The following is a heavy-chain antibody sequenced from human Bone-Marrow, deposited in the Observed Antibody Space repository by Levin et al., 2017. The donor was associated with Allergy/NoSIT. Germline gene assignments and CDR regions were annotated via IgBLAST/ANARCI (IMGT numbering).Heavy chain of an antibody. Sequence: KAGGSLRLSCKGSGSSFTSYWIGWVRQMPGKGLEWMGIIYPGDADTRYSPSFQGQVTISADKSISTAYLQWSGLKASDTAMYYCAGRGTRDYYYCMDVWGKGTTVTVSS. CDR2: IYPGDADT. D-gene: IGHD1-1*01. CDR3: AGRGTRDYYYCMDV. V-gene: IGHV5-51*01. J-gene: IGHJ6*03. CDR1: GSSFTSYW.